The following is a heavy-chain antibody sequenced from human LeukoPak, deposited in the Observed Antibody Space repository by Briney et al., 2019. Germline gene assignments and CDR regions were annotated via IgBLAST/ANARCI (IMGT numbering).Heavy chain of an antibody. D-gene: IGHD6-13*01. Sequence: GASVKVSCKASGGTFSSFAIGWVRQAPGQGLEWMGGILPVFGTPNYAQKFQGRVTIITDESPSTAYMELSSLRFEDTAVYYCARHSSSWYNYMDVWDKGTTVTVSS. V-gene: IGHV1-69*05. CDR2: ILPVFGTP. CDR1: GGTFSSFA. CDR3: ARHSSSWYNYMDV. J-gene: IGHJ6*03.